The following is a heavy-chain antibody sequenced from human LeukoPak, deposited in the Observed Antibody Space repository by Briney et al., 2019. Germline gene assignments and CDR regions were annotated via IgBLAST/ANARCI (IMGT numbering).Heavy chain of an antibody. V-gene: IGHV3-30*18. CDR3: AKGREVDY. CDR2: ISYDGSNK. D-gene: IGHD1-26*01. Sequence: GGSLRLSCAASGFTFSSYGMHWVRQAPGKGLEWVAVISYDGSNKYYADSVKGRFTISRGNSKNTLYLQMNSLRAEDTAVYYCAKGREVDYWGQGTLVTVSS. J-gene: IGHJ4*02. CDR1: GFTFSSYG.